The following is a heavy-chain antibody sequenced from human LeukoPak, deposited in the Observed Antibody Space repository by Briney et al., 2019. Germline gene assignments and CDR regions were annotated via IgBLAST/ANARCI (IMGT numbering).Heavy chain of an antibody. V-gene: IGHV3-23*01. CDR1: GFTFSSYA. CDR3: AKEGGSIVGGTIPFDY. Sequence: PGGSLRLSCAASGFTFSSYAMSWVRQAPGKGLEWVSAISGSGGSTYYADSVKGRFTISRDNSKNSLYLQMNSLRAEDTAKYYCAKEGGSIVGGTIPFDYWGQGTLVTVSS. J-gene: IGHJ4*02. D-gene: IGHD1-26*01. CDR2: ISGSGGST.